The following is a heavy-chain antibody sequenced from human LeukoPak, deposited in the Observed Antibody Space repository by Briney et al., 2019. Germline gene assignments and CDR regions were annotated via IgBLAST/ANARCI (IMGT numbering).Heavy chain of an antibody. CDR2: ISYDGSNK. V-gene: IGHV3-30*18. CDR3: AKGRGYCTNGVCYIRPYYYYGMDV. Sequence: GGSLRLSCAASGFTFSSYGMHWVRQAPGKGLEWVAVISYDGSNKYYADSVKGRFTISGDNSKNTLYLQMNSLRAEDTAVYYCAKGRGYCTNGVCYIRPYYYYGMDVWGQGTTVTVSS. J-gene: IGHJ6*02. CDR1: GFTFSSYG. D-gene: IGHD2-8*01.